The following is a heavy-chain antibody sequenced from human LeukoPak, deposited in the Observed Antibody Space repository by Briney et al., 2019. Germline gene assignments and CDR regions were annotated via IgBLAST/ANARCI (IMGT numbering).Heavy chain of an antibody. D-gene: IGHD3-10*01. CDR1: GYTFTGYY. CDR2: INPNSGGT. CDR3: ARALAPLYSDGSSDFDD. J-gene: IGHJ4*02. Sequence: ASVKVSCKASGYTFTGYYMHWVRQAPGQGLEWMGWINPNSGGTNYAQKFQGRVTMTRDTSISTAYMEMSRLRSDDTAVYYWARALAPLYSDGSSDFDDWGQGTLVTVSS. V-gene: IGHV1-2*02.